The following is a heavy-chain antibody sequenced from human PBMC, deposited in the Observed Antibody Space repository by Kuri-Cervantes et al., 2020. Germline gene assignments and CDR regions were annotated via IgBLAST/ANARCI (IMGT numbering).Heavy chain of an antibody. D-gene: IGHD3-22*01. CDR2: IKQDGSEK. CDR1: GFTFSSYW. J-gene: IGHJ6*02. Sequence: GESLKISCAASGFTFSSYWMSWVRQAPGKGLEWVANIKQDGSEKYYVDSVKGRFTISRDNSKNTLYLQMNSLRAEDTAVYYCARDPSYHSSGYYYYYYGMDVWGQGTTVTVSS. CDR3: ARDPSYHSSGYYYYYYGMDV. V-gene: IGHV3-7*01.